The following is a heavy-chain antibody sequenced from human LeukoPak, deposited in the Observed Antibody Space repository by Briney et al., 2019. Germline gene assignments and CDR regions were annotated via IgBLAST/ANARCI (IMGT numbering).Heavy chain of an antibody. V-gene: IGHV6-1*01. J-gene: IGHJ4*02. CDR1: GDSVSSNSAA. CDR3: ARDRQGMGY. CDR2: TYYRSTWSN. Sequence: SQTLSLTCAMSGDSVSSNSAAWNWLRQSPSRGLEWLGRTYYRSTWSNDYAPSVRGRITISPDTSKNQFSLQMNSVTPEDTAVYYCARDRQGMGYWGQGTPVTVSS.